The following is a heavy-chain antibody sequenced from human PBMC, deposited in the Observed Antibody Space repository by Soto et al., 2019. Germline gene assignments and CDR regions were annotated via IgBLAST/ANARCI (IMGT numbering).Heavy chain of an antibody. CDR2: ISYDGSNK. CDR3: ARDFSATDSITIFGVALK. CDR1: GFTFSSYA. D-gene: IGHD3-3*01. Sequence: GGSLRLSCAASGFTFSSYAMHWVRQAPGKGLEWVAVISYDGSNKYYADSVKGRFTISRDNSKNTLYLQMNSLRAEDTAVYYCARDFSATDSITIFGVALKWGQGTLVTVSS. J-gene: IGHJ4*02. V-gene: IGHV3-30-3*01.